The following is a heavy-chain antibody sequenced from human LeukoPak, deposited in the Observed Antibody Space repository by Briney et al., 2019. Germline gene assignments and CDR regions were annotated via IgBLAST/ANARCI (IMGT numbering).Heavy chain of an antibody. Sequence: PGRSLRLSCAASGFTFSSYAMHWVRQAPGKGLEWVAVISYDGSNKYYADSVKGRFTISRDNSKNTLYLQMNSLRAEDTAVYYCARDSAPSGSYFDYWGQGILVTVSS. D-gene: IGHD1-26*01. J-gene: IGHJ4*02. CDR1: GFTFSSYA. CDR3: ARDSAPSGSYFDY. CDR2: ISYDGSNK. V-gene: IGHV3-30*04.